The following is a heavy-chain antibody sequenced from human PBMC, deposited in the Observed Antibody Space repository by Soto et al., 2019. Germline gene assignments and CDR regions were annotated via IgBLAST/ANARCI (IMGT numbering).Heavy chain of an antibody. Sequence: PSETLSLTCTVSGGSISSGGYYWSWIRQHPGKGLEWIGYIYYSGSTYYNPSLKSRVTISVDTSKNQFSLKLSSVTAADTAVYYCARGKPTYYYDSSGYYARIIGYYFDYWGQGTLVTVPS. CDR1: GGSISSGGYY. V-gene: IGHV4-31*03. CDR2: IYYSGST. J-gene: IGHJ4*02. D-gene: IGHD3-22*01. CDR3: ARGKPTYYYDSSGYYARIIGYYFDY.